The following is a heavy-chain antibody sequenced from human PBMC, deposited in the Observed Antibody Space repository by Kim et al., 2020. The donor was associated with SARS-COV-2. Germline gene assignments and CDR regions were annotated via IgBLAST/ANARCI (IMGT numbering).Heavy chain of an antibody. D-gene: IGHD6-19*01. V-gene: IGHV3-74*01. J-gene: IGHJ3*02. CDR3: ARAKGQEQWPYAFDI. CDR2: INSDGSST. Sequence: GGSLRLSCAASGFTFISYWMHWVRQAPGKGLVWVSRINSDGSSTSYADSVKGRFTISRDNAKNTLYLQMNSLRAEDTAVYYCARAKGQEQWPYAFDIWGQGTMVTVSS. CDR1: GFTFISYW.